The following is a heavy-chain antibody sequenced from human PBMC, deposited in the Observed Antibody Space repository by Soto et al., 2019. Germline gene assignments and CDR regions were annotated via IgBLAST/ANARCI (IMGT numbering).Heavy chain of an antibody. CDR3: ARANFNRGVMAHFDY. CDR2: IYHSGSI. V-gene: IGHV4-30-2*01. D-gene: IGHD3-10*01. Sequence: PSETLSLTCAVSGGSISSGGYSWSWIRQPPGKGLEWIGYIYHSGSIHYNPSLESRVTIAADTSKNQLSLILSSVTAADTAVYYCARANFNRGVMAHFDYWGQGALVTVSP. J-gene: IGHJ4*02. CDR1: GGSISSGGYS.